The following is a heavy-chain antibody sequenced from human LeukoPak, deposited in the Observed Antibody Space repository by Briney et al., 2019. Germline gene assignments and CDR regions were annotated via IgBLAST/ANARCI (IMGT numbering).Heavy chain of an antibody. CDR1: GFTFSSYG. CDR3: ARGTTVNPPYDY. D-gene: IGHD4-17*01. CDR2: IWFDGSNK. J-gene: IGHJ4*02. Sequence: GGSLRLSCAASGFTFSSYGMHWVRQAPGKGLEWVAIIWFDGSNKYYADSVKGRFTISRDNSKNTLYLQMNSLRAEDTAVYFCARGTTVNPPYDYWGQGTLVTVSS. V-gene: IGHV3-33*01.